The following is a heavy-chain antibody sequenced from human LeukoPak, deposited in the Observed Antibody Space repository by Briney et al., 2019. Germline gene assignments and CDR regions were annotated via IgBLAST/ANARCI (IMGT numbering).Heavy chain of an antibody. V-gene: IGHV3-23*01. CDR1: GFTFSSYA. CDR3: AKAFPEYYYDSSGYWVVGAFDI. J-gene: IGHJ3*02. Sequence: GGSLRLSCAASGFTFSSYAMSWVRQAPGKGLEWVSAISGSGGSTYYADSVKGRFTISRDNSKNTLYLRMNSLRAEDTAVYYCAKAFPEYYYDSSGYWVVGAFDIWGQGTMVTVSS. CDR2: ISGSGGST. D-gene: IGHD3-22*01.